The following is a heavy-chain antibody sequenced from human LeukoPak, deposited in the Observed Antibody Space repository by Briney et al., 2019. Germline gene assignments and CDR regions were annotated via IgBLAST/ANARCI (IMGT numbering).Heavy chain of an antibody. CDR3: ARKGTTSFDY. D-gene: IGHD1-1*01. V-gene: IGHV1-18*01. CDR2: ISAYNGNT. CDR1: GYTFTSYG. Sequence: ASVKVSCKASGYTFTSYGISWVRQAPGQGLEWMGWISAYNGNTNYAQKFQGRVTMTRDTSTSTVYVELSSLRSEDTAVYYCARKGTTSFDYWGQGTLVTVSS. J-gene: IGHJ4*02.